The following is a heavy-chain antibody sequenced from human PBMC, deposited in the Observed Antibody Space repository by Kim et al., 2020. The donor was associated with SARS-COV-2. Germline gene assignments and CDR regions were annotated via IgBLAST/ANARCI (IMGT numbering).Heavy chain of an antibody. J-gene: IGHJ4*01. CDR2: IYYSGSA. V-gene: IGHV4-59*08. Sequence: SETLSLTCTVSGGSISSYYWSWIRQPQGQGLEWIGYIYYSGSANYNPSLKSRATISVDTSKNQFSLKLSFVTATDTAVYDCARSVGGGYDSRYFYYRG. CDR3: ARSVGGGYDSRYFYY. D-gene: IGHD5-12*01. CDR1: GGSISSYY.